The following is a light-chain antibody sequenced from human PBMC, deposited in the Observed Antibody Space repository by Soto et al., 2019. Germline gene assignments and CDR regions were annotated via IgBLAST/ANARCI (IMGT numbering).Light chain of an antibody. Sequence: DIQMSQSPSTLSASVGDIVTITCRASQSISNSLAWYQQKPGKAPKLLINDASSLERGVPSRFSGSGSGTEFTLTISSLQPDDFATYYCQHYSSYSRTFGQGTNVEIK. J-gene: IGKJ1*01. CDR3: QHYSSYSRT. CDR2: DAS. V-gene: IGKV1-5*01. CDR1: QSISNS.